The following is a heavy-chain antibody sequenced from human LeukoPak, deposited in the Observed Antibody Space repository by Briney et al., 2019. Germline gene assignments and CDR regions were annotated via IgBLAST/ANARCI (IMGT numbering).Heavy chain of an antibody. D-gene: IGHD3-22*01. J-gene: IGHJ4*02. Sequence: GRSLRLSCAASGFTFSSYSMNWVRQAPGKGLEWVSSISSSSSYIYYADSVKGRFTISRDNAKNSLYLQMNSLRAEDTAVYYCARDQASGDSSVLDYWGQGTLVTVSS. CDR2: ISSSSSYI. CDR3: ARDQASGDSSVLDY. CDR1: GFTFSSYS. V-gene: IGHV3-21*01.